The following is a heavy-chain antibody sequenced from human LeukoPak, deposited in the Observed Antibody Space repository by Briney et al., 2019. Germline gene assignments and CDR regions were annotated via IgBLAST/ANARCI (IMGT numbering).Heavy chain of an antibody. D-gene: IGHD3-9*01. CDR3: ARCPYNLLTGHSQWYFDL. Sequence: SDTLSLTCSVSGGSIRSTSYYWCWLRQPPGKGLAWSANIYFSGDTYYNPSLKSRVTMSVDSSKDQFSLRLSSVTAADPAVYSCARCPYNLLTGHSQWYFDLWGRGTLVTVSS. CDR1: GGSIRSTSYY. J-gene: IGHJ2*01. CDR2: IYFSGDT. V-gene: IGHV4-39*01.